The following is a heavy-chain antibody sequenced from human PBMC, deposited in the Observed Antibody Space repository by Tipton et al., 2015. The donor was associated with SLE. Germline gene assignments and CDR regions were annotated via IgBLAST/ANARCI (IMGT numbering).Heavy chain of an antibody. V-gene: IGHV4-59*11. D-gene: IGHD3-22*01. CDR3: ARSDYYDRSGYYSYAFDI. J-gene: IGHJ3*02. CDR1: GGSISSHY. CDR2: IYNSGSG. Sequence: TLSLTCTVSGGSISSHYWSWIRQPPGKGLEWIGYIYNSGSGNYNPSLKSRVTISVDTSKNQFSLKLSSVSAADTAVYYCARSDYYDRSGYYSYAFDIWGQGTMVPVSS.